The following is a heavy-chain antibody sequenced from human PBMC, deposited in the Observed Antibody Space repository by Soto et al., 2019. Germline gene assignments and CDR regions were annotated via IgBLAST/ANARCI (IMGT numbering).Heavy chain of an antibody. Sequence: AAVKVSRNASGGTSSSYAISWVRQAPGQRLEWMGWINSGNGNTKYSQKFQGRFTITRDTSASTAYMELISLRSEDTAVYYCARNVVPYCSGGSCYFYYYYGMDVWGQGTTVTVSS. D-gene: IGHD2-15*01. CDR3: ARNVVPYCSGGSCYFYYYYGMDV. CDR1: GGTSSSYA. V-gene: IGHV1-3*01. J-gene: IGHJ6*02. CDR2: INSGNGNT.